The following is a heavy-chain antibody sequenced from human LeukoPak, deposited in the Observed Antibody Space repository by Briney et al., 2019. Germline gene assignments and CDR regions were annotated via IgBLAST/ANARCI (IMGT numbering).Heavy chain of an antibody. J-gene: IGHJ5*02. Sequence: ASVKVSCKASGYTFTTHGINWVRQAPGQGLEWMGWIDPNSGGTNYAQKFQGRVTVTRDTSISTAYMELSRLRSDDTAVYYCARAGWLNWFDPWGQGTLVTVSS. V-gene: IGHV1-2*02. D-gene: IGHD6-19*01. CDR1: GYTFTTHG. CDR3: ARAGWLNWFDP. CDR2: IDPNSGGT.